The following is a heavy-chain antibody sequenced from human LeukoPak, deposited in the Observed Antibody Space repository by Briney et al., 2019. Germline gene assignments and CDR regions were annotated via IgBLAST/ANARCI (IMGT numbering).Heavy chain of an antibody. CDR3: AKDPPTWYDSSGGHDAFDI. D-gene: IGHD3-22*01. CDR1: GGTFSSNA. V-gene: IGHV3-23*01. J-gene: IGHJ3*02. Sequence: GGSLTLSCAASGGTFSSNARSWCLQAPGKEREWCTAIIGSGGSTYYADSVKGRFTISRDNSKNTLYLQMNSLRAEDTAVYYCAKDPPTWYDSSGGHDAFDIWGQGTMVTVSS. CDR2: IIGSGGST.